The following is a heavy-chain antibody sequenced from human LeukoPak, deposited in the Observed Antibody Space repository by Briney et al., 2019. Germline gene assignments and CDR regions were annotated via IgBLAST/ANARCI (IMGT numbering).Heavy chain of an antibody. CDR3: ARSIPYGTTWYGRSDY. CDR1: GFTFSTYW. CDR2: IKPDGTTK. J-gene: IGHJ4*02. D-gene: IGHD6-13*01. Sequence: GGSLRLSCSASGFTFSTYWMSWVRQAPGKGLEWVANIKPDGTTKFYVDSVKGRFTISRDNALNSLYLQMNSLRAEDTAIYYCARSIPYGTTWYGRSDYWGQGTLVTVSS. V-gene: IGHV3-7*03.